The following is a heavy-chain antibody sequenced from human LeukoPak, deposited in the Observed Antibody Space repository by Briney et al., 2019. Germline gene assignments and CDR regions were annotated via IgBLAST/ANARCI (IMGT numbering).Heavy chain of an antibody. CDR2: ISAYNGNT. V-gene: IGHV1-18*01. CDR1: GGTFSSYA. J-gene: IGHJ4*02. CDR3: AREFYGDYLLSTLDY. Sequence: GASVKVSCKASGGTFSSYAISWVRQAPGQGLEWMGWISAYNGNTNYAQKLQGRVTMTTDTSTSTAYMELRSLRSDDTAVYYCAREFYGDYLLSTLDYWGQGTLVTVSS. D-gene: IGHD4-17*01.